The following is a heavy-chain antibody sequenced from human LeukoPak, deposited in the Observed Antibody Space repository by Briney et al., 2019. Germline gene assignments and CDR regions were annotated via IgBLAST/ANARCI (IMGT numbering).Heavy chain of an antibody. V-gene: IGHV3-21*05. CDR2: ISSSSTYT. D-gene: IGHD6-13*01. Sequence: GGSLRLSCAASGFTFSSYSMNWVRQAPGKGLEWVSYISSSSTYTAYADSVQGRFTISRDDAKNSLYLQITSLRAEDTAVYFCARAANTATGTPTLAIDYWGQGTLVTVSS. CDR3: ARAANTATGTPTLAIDY. J-gene: IGHJ4*02. CDR1: GFTFSSYS.